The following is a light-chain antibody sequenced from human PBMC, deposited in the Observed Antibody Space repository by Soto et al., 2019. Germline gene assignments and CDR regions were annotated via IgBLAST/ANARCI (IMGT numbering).Light chain of an antibody. CDR3: QRYGSSPLIT. CDR1: QSVSSSS. CDR2: GTS. J-gene: IGKJ5*01. Sequence: EIVMRQSPVTLSVSPWERATLSCMASQSVSSSSLAWYQQRPGQAPRLLIYGTSSRATGIPDRFSGSGSGTDFTLTISRLEPEDFAVYFCQRYGSSPLITFGQGTRLEI. V-gene: IGKV3-20*01.